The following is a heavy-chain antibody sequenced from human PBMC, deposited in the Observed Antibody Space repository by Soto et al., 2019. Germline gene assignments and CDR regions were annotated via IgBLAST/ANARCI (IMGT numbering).Heavy chain of an antibody. J-gene: IGHJ4*02. CDR2: ISGSGGST. CDR3: AKVGPYDSSGYHYYFDY. CDR1: GFTFSSYA. Sequence: GGSLRLSCAASGFTFSSYAMSWVRQAPGKGLEWVSAISGSGGSTYYADSVKGRFTISRDNSKNTLYLQMNSLRAEDTAVYYCAKVGPYDSSGYHYYFDYWGQGTLVTVSS. D-gene: IGHD3-22*01. V-gene: IGHV3-23*01.